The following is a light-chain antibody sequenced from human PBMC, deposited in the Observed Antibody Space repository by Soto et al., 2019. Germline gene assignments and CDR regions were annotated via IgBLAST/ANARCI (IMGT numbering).Light chain of an antibody. Sequence: EMVMTQSPATLSVSPGERVTLSCRASDNVHRNLAWYQQKPGQGPSLLIYYASIRATGVPDRFTGSGSGTEFTLTISSLQSEDFGVYHCQHYRNWPPTFGPGTKVEIK. CDR2: YAS. CDR3: QHYRNWPPT. J-gene: IGKJ3*01. V-gene: IGKV3-15*01. CDR1: DNVHRN.